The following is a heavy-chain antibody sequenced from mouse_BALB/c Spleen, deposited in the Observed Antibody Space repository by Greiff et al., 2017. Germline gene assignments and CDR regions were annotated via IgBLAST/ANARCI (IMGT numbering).Heavy chain of an antibody. D-gene: IGHD2-14*01. CDR2: ILPGSGST. CDR3: ARWGVRRPMDY. J-gene: IGHJ4*01. CDR1: GYTFSSYW. V-gene: IGHV1-9*01. Sequence: QVQLKQSGAELMKPGASVKISCKATGYTFSSYWIEWVKQRPGHGLEWIGEILPGSGSTNYNEKFKGKATFTADTSSNTAYMQLSSLTSEDSAVYYCARWGVRRPMDYWGQGTSVTVSS.